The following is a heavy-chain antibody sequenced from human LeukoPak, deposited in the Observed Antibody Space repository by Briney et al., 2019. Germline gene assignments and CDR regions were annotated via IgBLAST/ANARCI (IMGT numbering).Heavy chain of an antibody. V-gene: IGHV3-30-3*01. CDR1: GFTFSSYA. D-gene: IGHD5-18*01. CDR2: ISYDGSNK. Sequence: GGSLRLSCAASGFTFSSYAMHWVRQAPGKGLEWVAVISYDGSNKYYADSVKGRFTISRDNSKNTLYLQMNSLRAEDTAVYYCARGPDTAMVPPYYFDYWGPGTLVTVSS. J-gene: IGHJ4*02. CDR3: ARGPDTAMVPPYYFDY.